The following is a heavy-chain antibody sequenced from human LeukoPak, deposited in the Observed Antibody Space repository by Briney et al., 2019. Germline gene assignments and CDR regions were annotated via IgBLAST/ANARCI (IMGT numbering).Heavy chain of an antibody. Sequence: PGGSLRLSCAASGFTFSSYSMNWVRQAPGKGLEWVSSISSSSSYIYYADSVKGRFTISRDSAKNSLYLQMNSLRAEDTAVYYCARDSNWNGFDPWGQGTLVTVSS. CDR1: GFTFSSYS. D-gene: IGHD1-1*01. CDR2: ISSSSSYI. V-gene: IGHV3-21*01. J-gene: IGHJ5*02. CDR3: ARDSNWNGFDP.